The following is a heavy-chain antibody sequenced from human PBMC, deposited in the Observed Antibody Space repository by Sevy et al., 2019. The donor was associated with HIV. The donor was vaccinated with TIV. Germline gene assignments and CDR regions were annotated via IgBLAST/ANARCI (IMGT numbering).Heavy chain of an antibody. CDR1: GFTFSSYE. Sequence: GGSLRLSCAASGFTFSSYEMNWVRQAPVKGLEWVSYVRSSGSTIYYADSVKGRFTISRDNAKNSLYLQMNSLRVEDTAVYYCARSFDSSSFKGETYYYGMDVWGQGTTVTVSS. CDR2: VRSSGSTI. D-gene: IGHD6-13*01. V-gene: IGHV3-48*03. CDR3: ARSFDSSSFKGETYYYGMDV. J-gene: IGHJ6*02.